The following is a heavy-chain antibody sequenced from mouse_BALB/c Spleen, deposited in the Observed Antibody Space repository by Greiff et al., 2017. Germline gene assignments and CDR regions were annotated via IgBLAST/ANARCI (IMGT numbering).Heavy chain of an antibody. V-gene: IGHV14-3*02. CDR1: GFNIKDTY. Sequence: DVKLQESGAELVKPGASVKLSCTASGFNIKDTYMHWVKQRPEQGLEWIGRIDPANGNTKYDPKFQGKATITADTSSNTAYLQLSSLTSEDTAVYYCARCYRYDYFDYWGQGTTLTVSS. J-gene: IGHJ2*01. CDR3: ARCYRYDYFDY. CDR2: IDPANGNT. D-gene: IGHD2-14*01.